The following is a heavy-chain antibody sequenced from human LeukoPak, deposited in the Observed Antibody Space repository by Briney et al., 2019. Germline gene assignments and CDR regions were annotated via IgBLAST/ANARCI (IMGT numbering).Heavy chain of an antibody. CDR3: ARAYSHAFDP. CDR2: ISASGGST. J-gene: IGHJ5*02. Sequence: AGGSLRLSCAASGFTFSSHAMTCVRQAPGKGLEWVSSISASGGSTNYADSVKGRFTISRDNSKNTLYLRVNSLRAEDTAVYYCARAYSHAFDPWGQGTLVTVSS. D-gene: IGHD2-21*01. V-gene: IGHV3-23*01. CDR1: GFTFSSHA.